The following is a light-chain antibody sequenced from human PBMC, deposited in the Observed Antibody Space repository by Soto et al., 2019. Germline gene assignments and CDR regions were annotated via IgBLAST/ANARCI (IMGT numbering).Light chain of an antibody. J-gene: IGKJ5*01. CDR1: QSLLYSSNNKNY. Sequence: DIVMTQSPDSLAVSLGERATMTCKSRQSLLYSSNNKNYLAWYQQKPGEAPKLLIYAASTLQSGVPSRFSGSGYGTEFTLTISSLQPEDFASYYCQLLANFPLTFGQGTRLEIK. V-gene: IGKV4-1*01. CDR3: QLLANFPLT. CDR2: AAS.